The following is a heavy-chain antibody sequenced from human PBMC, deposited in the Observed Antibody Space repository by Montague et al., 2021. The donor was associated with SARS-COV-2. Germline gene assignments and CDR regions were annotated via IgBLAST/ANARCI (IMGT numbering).Heavy chain of an antibody. V-gene: IGHV3-30*04. Sequence: SMRLSWAAYGFTFSSYAMHWVRQAPGKGLEWVAVISYDGSNKYYADSVKGRFTISRDNSKNTLYLQMNSLRAEDTAVYYCARDNYDYVWGCYRYIYWGQGTRVTVSS. D-gene: IGHD3-16*02. CDR1: GFTFSSYA. J-gene: IGHJ4*02. CDR3: ARDNYDYVWGCYRYIY. CDR2: ISYDGSNK.